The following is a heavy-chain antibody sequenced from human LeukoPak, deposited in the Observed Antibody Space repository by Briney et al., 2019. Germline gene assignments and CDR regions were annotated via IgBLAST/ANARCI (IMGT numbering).Heavy chain of an antibody. D-gene: IGHD3-10*01. CDR3: ARVRSVPDY. J-gene: IGHJ4*02. Sequence: GGSLRLSCAASGFTFSSYCMNWVRQAPGKGLEWVSYISSGSSTIYYADSVKGRFTISRDNAKNSLYLQMNSLRAEDTAVYYCARVRSVPDYWGQGTLVTVSS. CDR1: GFTFSSYC. V-gene: IGHV3-48*01. CDR2: ISSGSSTI.